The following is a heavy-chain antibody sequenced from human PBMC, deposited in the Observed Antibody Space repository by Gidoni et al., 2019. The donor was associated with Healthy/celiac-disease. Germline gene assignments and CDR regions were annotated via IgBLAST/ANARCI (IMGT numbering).Heavy chain of an antibody. CDR3: TGNIEMATPLGFAFDI. V-gene: IGHV3-73*01. D-gene: IGHD5-12*01. CDR1: GFTFSGPS. J-gene: IGHJ3*02. CDR2: SRSKANSYAT. Sequence: EVQLVESGGGLVQPVGSLPLSCAASGFTFSGPSRHWVRQASGKGLEWVGRSRSKANSYATAYAAAVKGRFTISRDDSKNTAYLQMNSLKTEDTAVYYCTGNIEMATPLGFAFDIWGQGTMVTVSS.